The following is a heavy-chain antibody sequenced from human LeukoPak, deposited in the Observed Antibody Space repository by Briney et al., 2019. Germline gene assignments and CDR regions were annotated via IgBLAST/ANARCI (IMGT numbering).Heavy chain of an antibody. CDR3: ARSGGYYGSGIGPYYYYYYMDV. CDR2: IYTSGST. J-gene: IGHJ6*03. Sequence: SETLSLTCTVSGGSISSYYWSWIRQPAGKGLEWIGRIYTSGSTNYNPSLKSRVTMSVDTSKNQFSLKLSSVTAADTAVYYCARSGGYYGSGIGPYYYYYYMDVWGKGTTVTVSS. V-gene: IGHV4-4*07. D-gene: IGHD3-10*01. CDR1: GGSISSYY.